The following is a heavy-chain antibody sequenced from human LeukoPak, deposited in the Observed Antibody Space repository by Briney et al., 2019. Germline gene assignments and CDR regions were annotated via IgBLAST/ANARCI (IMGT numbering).Heavy chain of an antibody. CDR2: IYYSGST. Sequence: SETLSLTCTVSGGSISSYYWGWIRQPPGKGLEWIGSIYYSGSTYYNPSLKSRVTISVDTSKNQFSLKLSSVTAADTAVYYCARRAYCGGDCYSGLDYWGQGTLVTVSS. V-gene: IGHV4-39*01. D-gene: IGHD2-21*02. CDR3: ARRAYCGGDCYSGLDY. CDR1: GGSISSYY. J-gene: IGHJ4*02.